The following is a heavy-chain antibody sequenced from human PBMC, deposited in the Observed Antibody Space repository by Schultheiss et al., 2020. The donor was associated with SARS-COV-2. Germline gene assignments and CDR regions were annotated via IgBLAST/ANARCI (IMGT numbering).Heavy chain of an antibody. CDR1: GYTFTSYG. V-gene: IGHV1-18*01. D-gene: IGHD3-22*01. CDR3: ARDFEQYYYDSSGYYGTFDY. J-gene: IGHJ4*02. CDR2: INPNSGGT. Sequence: ASVKVSCKASGYTFTSYGISWVRQAPGQGLEWMGWINPNSGGTNYAQKFQGRVTMTTDTSTSTAYMELRSLRSDDTAVYYCARDFEQYYYDSSGYYGTFDYWGQGTLVTVSS.